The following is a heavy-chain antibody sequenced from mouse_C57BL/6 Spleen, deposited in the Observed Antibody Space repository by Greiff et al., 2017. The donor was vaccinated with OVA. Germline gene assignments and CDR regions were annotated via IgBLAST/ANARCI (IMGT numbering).Heavy chain of an antibody. D-gene: IGHD2-2*01. CDR3: ASEEEGYDVSPLYYFDY. CDR2: IYPGSGST. CDR1: GYTFTSYW. V-gene: IGHV1-55*01. Sequence: QVQLQQPGAELVKPGASVKMSCKASGYTFTSYWITWVKQRPGQGLEWIGDIYPGSGSTNYNEKFKSKATLTVDTSSSTAYMQLSSLTSEDSAVYYCASEEEGYDVSPLYYFDYWGQGTTLTVSS. J-gene: IGHJ2*01.